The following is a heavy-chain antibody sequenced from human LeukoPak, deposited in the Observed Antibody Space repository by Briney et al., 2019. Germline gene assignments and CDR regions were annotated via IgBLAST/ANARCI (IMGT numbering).Heavy chain of an antibody. V-gene: IGHV3-33*01. Sequence: PGGSLRLSWAASGFTVSSYGMGWVRQAAGKGLEWVAVIWYDGSNKYYADSVKRRFTISRDNSKNTLYLQMNSLRAQDTAVYYCASPPSDYYGSGSYFFDYWGQGTLVTVSS. CDR1: GFTVSSYG. D-gene: IGHD3-10*01. CDR3: ASPPSDYYGSGSYFFDY. J-gene: IGHJ4*02. CDR2: IWYDGSNK.